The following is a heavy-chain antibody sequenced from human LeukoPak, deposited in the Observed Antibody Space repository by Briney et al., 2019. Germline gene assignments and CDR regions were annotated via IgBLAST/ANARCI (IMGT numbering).Heavy chain of an antibody. J-gene: IGHJ4*02. CDR3: ARHPFATPFDY. CDR2: IYYSGDS. Sequence: SETLSLTCTVSGGSISGFYWSWIRQPPGKGLEWIGYIYYSGDSNYNPSLKSRVTMSLDTSKNQLSLRLSSVTAADTAVYSCARHPFATPFDYWGRGTLVTVSS. D-gene: IGHD2-15*01. CDR1: GGSISGFY. V-gene: IGHV4-59*08.